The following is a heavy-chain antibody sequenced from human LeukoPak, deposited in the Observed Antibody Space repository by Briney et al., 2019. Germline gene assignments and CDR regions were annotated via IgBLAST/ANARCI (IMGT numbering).Heavy chain of an antibody. CDR3: ARDSGQTNYYYYMDV. Sequence: SETLSLTCTVSGYSISSGYYWGWIRQPPGKGLEWIGSIYHSGSTYYNPSLKSRVTISVDTSKNQFSLKLSSVTAADTAVYYCARDSGQTNYYYYMDVWGKGTTVTVSS. D-gene: IGHD3-10*01. J-gene: IGHJ6*03. V-gene: IGHV4-38-2*02. CDR2: IYHSGST. CDR1: GYSISSGYY.